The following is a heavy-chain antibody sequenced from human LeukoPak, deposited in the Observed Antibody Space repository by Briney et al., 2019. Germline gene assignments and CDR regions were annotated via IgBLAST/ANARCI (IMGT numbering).Heavy chain of an antibody. J-gene: IGHJ6*03. CDR3: ARGPMGGVRDYYYYYMDV. CDR2: ISSSRSYI. V-gene: IGHV3-21*01. D-gene: IGHD3-10*01. Sequence: PGGSLRLSCAASGFTFSSYSMNWVRQAPGKGLEWVSSISSSRSYIYYADSVKGRFTISRDNAKNSLYLQMNSLRAEDTAVYYCARGPMGGVRDYYYYYMDVWGKGTTVTVSS. CDR1: GFTFSSYS.